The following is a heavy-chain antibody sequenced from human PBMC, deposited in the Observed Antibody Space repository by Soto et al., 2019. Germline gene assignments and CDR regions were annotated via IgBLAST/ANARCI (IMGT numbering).Heavy chain of an antibody. D-gene: IGHD2-15*01. Sequence: QVQLVESGGGVVQPGRSLRLSCAASGFTFSSYGMHWVRQAPGKGLEWVAVIWYDGSNKYYADSVKGRFTISRDNSKNTLYLQMNSLRAEDTAVYYCARDLQDCSGGSCYSAYYYGMDVWGQGTTVTVSS. CDR2: IWYDGSNK. V-gene: IGHV3-33*01. CDR1: GFTFSSYG. J-gene: IGHJ6*02. CDR3: ARDLQDCSGGSCYSAYYYGMDV.